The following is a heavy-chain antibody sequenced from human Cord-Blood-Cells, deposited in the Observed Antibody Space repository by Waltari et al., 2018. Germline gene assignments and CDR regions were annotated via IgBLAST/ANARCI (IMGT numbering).Heavy chain of an antibody. J-gene: IGHJ1*01. D-gene: IGHD6-13*01. CDR2: INPNRGGT. V-gene: IGHV1-2*04. CDR1: GYTFTGYY. Sequence: QVQLVQSGAEVKKPGASVKVSCKASGYTFTGYYMHWVRQAPGQGLEWMGWINPNRGGTNYAQKFQGWVTMTRDTSISTAYMELSRLRSDDTAVYYCARGWAAGTVYEYFQHWGQGTLVTVSS. CDR3: ARGWAAGTVYEYFQH.